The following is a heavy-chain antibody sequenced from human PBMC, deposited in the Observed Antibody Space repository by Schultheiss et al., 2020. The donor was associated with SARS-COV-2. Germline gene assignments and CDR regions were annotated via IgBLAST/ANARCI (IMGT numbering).Heavy chain of an antibody. CDR2: INHSGST. D-gene: IGHD3-3*01. Sequence: SETLSLTCTVSGGSISSYYWSWIRQPPGKGLEWIGEINHSGSTNYNPSLKSRVTISVDTSKNQFSLKLSSVTAADTAVYYCARGSEIRYDFWSGYYSGYYYYMDVWGKGTTVTVSS. V-gene: IGHV4-34*01. J-gene: IGHJ6*03. CDR1: GGSISSYY. CDR3: ARGSEIRYDFWSGYYSGYYYYMDV.